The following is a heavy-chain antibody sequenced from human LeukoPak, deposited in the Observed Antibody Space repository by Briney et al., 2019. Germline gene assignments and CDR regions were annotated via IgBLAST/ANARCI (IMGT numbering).Heavy chain of an antibody. Sequence: SETLSLTCAVSGGSITTTDFDWAWIRQPPGQAFEWIATISSSGKAYYYPSLMSRVTISVDTSKNQFSLDVTSVTAADTGLFYCARSKGGTGFDYWGRGILVIVS. J-gene: IGHJ4*02. D-gene: IGHD1-26*01. CDR1: GGSITTTDFD. V-gene: IGHV4-39*01. CDR3: ARSKGGTGFDY. CDR2: ISSSGKA.